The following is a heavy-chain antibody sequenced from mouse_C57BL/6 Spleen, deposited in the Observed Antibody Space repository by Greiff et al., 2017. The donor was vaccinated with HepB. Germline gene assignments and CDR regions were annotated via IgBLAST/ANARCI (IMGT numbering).Heavy chain of an antibody. V-gene: IGHV1-80*01. J-gene: IGHJ2*01. CDR2: IDPGDGDT. CDR1: GYAFSSYW. CDR3: AREGGNWVFDY. D-gene: IGHD4-1*01. Sequence: QVQLQQSGAELVKPGASVKISCKASGYAFSSYWMNWVKQRPGKGLEWIGQIDPGDGDTNYNGKFKGKATLTADKSSSTAYMQLSSLTSEDSAVYFCAREGGNWVFDYWGQGTTLTVSS.